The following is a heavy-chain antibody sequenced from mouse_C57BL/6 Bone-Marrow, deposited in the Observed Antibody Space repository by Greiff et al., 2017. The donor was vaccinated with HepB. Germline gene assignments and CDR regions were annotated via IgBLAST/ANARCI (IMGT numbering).Heavy chain of an antibody. V-gene: IGHV1-81*01. CDR3: ARYYSNYFYAMDY. D-gene: IGHD2-5*01. J-gene: IGHJ4*01. CDR1: GYTFTSYG. CDR2: IYPRSGNT. Sequence: VQRVESGAELARPGASVKLSCKASGYTFTSYGISWVKQRTGQGLEWIGEIYPRSGNTYYNEKFKGKATLTADKSSSTAYMELRSLTSEDSAVYFCARYYSNYFYAMDYWGQGTSVTVSS.